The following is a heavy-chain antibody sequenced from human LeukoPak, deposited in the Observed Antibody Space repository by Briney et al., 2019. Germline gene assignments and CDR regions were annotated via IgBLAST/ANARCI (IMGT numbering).Heavy chain of an antibody. CDR2: ISSSGSTI. CDR1: GFTFSDYY. J-gene: IGHJ3*02. V-gene: IGHV3-11*01. Sequence: PGGSLRLSCAASGFTFSDYYMSWIRQAPGKGLEWVSYISSSGSTIYYADSVKGRFTISRDNAKNSLYLQMNSLRAEDTAVYYCARDSTEGPAPDAFDIWGQGTMVTVSS. CDR3: ARDSTEGPAPDAFDI. D-gene: IGHD1-14*01.